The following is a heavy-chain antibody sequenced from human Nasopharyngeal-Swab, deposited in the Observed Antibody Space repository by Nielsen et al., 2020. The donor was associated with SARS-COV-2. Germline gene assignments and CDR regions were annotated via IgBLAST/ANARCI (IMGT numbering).Heavy chain of an antibody. CDR3: ARGTTGSSALGY. V-gene: IGHV3-21*01. D-gene: IGHD6-6*01. J-gene: IGHJ4*02. CDR2: ISSSSSYI. CDR1: GFTFSSYS. Sequence: GSLRLSCAASGFTFSSYSMNWVRQAPGKGLEWVSSISSSSSYIYYADSVKGRFTISRDNAKNSLYLQMNSLRAEDTAVYYCARGTTGSSALGYWGQGTLVTVSS.